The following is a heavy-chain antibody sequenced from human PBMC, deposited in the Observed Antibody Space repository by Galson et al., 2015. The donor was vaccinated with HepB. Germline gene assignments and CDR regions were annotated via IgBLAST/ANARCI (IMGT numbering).Heavy chain of an antibody. J-gene: IGHJ3*02. Sequence: SPIPSCAASGFTISDYYMNWILQASVKGLEWVSYIGRGNISINYEESVKGRFTISRDDAKKSLYLEVNSLRAEDTAVYYCARGAKSGYLFDIWGQGTMVTVSS. CDR1: GFTISDYY. CDR2: IGRGNISI. CDR3: ARGAKSGYLFDI. V-gene: IGHV3-11*01. D-gene: IGHD5-12*01.